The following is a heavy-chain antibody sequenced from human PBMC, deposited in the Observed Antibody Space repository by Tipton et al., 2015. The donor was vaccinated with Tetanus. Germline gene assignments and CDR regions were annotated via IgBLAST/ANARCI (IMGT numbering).Heavy chain of an antibody. CDR2: INPNSGGT. D-gene: IGHD5-18*01. CDR1: GYTFTGYY. CDR3: ARGHGYIYGSNWFDP. J-gene: IGHJ5*02. V-gene: IGHV1-2*02. Sequence: QMQLVQSGAEEKKPGASVKVSCKAYGYTFTGYYMHWERQATGQGLEWMGWINPNSGGTNYAQKFQGRVTMTRDTSISTAYMELSRLRSDDTAVYYCARGHGYIYGSNWFDPWGQGTLVTVSS.